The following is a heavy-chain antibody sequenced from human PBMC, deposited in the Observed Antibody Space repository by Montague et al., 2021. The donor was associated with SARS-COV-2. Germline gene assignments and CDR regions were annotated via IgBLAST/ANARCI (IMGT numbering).Heavy chain of an antibody. V-gene: IGHV3-64*01. CDR2: ISPSGGTT. J-gene: IGHJ4*02. CDR3: VRRDRGAYYTLDY. D-gene: IGHD3-3*01. CDR1: GFTFSDYF. Sequence: SLRLSCAASGFTFSDYFMNWVRQAPGKGLEYVSSISPSGGTTAYANSVKGRFTISRDNSKNTLYLQMGSLRAEDMAVYFCVRRDRGAYYTLDYWGQGTPVTVSS.